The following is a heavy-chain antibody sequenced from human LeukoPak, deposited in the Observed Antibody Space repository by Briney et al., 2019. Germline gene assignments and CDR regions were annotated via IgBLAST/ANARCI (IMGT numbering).Heavy chain of an antibody. CDR2: IYYSGST. J-gene: IGHJ6*02. CDR1: GGSISSYY. CDR3: ARGGDFWSGYLSQYYYGMDV. V-gene: IGHV4-59*01. D-gene: IGHD3-3*01. Sequence: SETLSLTCTVSGGSISSYYWSWIRQPPGKGLEGIGYIYYSGSTNYNPSLKSRVTISVDTSKNQFSLKLSSVTAADTAVYYCARGGDFWSGYLSQYYYGMDVWGQGTTVTVSS.